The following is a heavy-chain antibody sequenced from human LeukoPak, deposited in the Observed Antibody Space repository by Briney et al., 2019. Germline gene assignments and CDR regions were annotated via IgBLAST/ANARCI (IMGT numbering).Heavy chain of an antibody. J-gene: IGHJ4*02. Sequence: GASVKVSCKASGGTLSSYAISWVRQAPGQGLEWMGGIIPIFGTANYAQKFQGRVTITADESTSTAYMELSSLRSEDTAVYYCARISRAGSGWYELDYWGQGTLVTVSS. D-gene: IGHD6-19*01. CDR2: IIPIFGTA. CDR1: GGTLSSYA. V-gene: IGHV1-69*13. CDR3: ARISRAGSGWYELDY.